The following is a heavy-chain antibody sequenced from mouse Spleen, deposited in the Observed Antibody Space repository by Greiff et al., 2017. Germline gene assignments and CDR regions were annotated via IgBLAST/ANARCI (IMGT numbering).Heavy chain of an antibody. J-gene: IGHJ4*01. CDR2: INYDGSST. Sequence: EVNVVESEGGLVQPGSSMKLSCTASGFTFSDYYMAWVRQVPEQGLEWVANINYDGSSTYYLDSLKSRFIISRDNAKNILYLQMSILKSEDTATDYCARAYGDAMDYWGQGTSVTVSS. V-gene: IGHV5-16*01. CDR3: ARAYGDAMDY. CDR1: GFTFSDYY. D-gene: IGHD1-1*01.